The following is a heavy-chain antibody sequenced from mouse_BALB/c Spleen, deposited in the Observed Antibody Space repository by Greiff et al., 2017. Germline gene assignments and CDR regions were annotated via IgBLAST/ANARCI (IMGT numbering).Heavy chain of an antibody. CDR2: ISSGGSYT. D-gene: IGHD1-1*01. V-gene: IGHV5-9-4*01. CDR3: AALTTVDAMDY. Sequence: EVKLVESGGGLVKPGGSLKLSCAASGFTFSSYAMSWVRQSPEKRLEWVAEISSGGSYTYYPDTVTGRFTISRDNAKNTLYLEMSSLRSEDTAMYYCAALTTVDAMDYWGQGTSVTVSS. CDR1: GFTFSSYA. J-gene: IGHJ4*01.